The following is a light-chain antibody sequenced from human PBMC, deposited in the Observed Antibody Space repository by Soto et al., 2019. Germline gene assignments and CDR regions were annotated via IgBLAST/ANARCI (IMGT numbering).Light chain of an antibody. CDR1: SSNIGNND. CDR2: GNS. Sequence: QSVLTQPPSVSAAPGQKVTISCSGGSSNIGNNDVSWYQQFSGTAPKLIIYGNSNRPSGVPDRFSGSRSGTSASLAITGLQAEDAADYYCQSYDNRLSGSVVFGGGTKLTVL. V-gene: IGLV1-40*01. CDR3: QSYDNRLSGSVV. J-gene: IGLJ2*01.